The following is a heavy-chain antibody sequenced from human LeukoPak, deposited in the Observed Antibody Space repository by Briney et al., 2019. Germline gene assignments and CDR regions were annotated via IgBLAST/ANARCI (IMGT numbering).Heavy chain of an antibody. CDR2: IIPIFGTA. D-gene: IGHD6-19*01. CDR1: GGTFSSYA. J-gene: IGHJ4*02. Sequence: SVKVSCKASGGTFSSYAISWVRQPPGQGLEWMGRIIPIFGTANYAQKFQGRVTITAHKSTSTANMELSSLRSEDTAVYYCARAGYSSGWYGYWGQGTLVTVSS. V-gene: IGHV1-69*06. CDR3: ARAGYSSGWYGY.